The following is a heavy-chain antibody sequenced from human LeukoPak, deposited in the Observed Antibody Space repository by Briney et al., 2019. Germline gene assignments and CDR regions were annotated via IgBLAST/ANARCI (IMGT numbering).Heavy chain of an antibody. Sequence: GRSPRLSCAASGFAFSSYAMHWVRQAPGKGLEWVAVISYDGSNKYYADSVKGRFTISRDNSKNTLYLQMNSLRAEDTTVYYCARGKRPEYYFDYWGQGTLVTVSS. CDR2: ISYDGSNK. J-gene: IGHJ4*02. V-gene: IGHV3-30*04. CDR1: GFAFSSYA. CDR3: ARGKRPEYYFDY.